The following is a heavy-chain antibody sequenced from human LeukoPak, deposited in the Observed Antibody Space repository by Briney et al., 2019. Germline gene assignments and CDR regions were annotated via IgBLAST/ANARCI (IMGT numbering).Heavy chain of an antibody. Sequence: ASVKVSCKASGYTFTSYYMHWVRQAPGQGLEWMGIINPSGGSTSYARKFQGRVTMTRDMSTSTVYMELSSLRSEDTAVYYCARARRVVVTAKPYYYYYMDVWGKGTTVTVSS. CDR2: INPSGGST. J-gene: IGHJ6*03. D-gene: IGHD2-21*02. CDR1: GYTFTSYY. V-gene: IGHV1-46*01. CDR3: ARARRVVVTAKPYYYYYMDV.